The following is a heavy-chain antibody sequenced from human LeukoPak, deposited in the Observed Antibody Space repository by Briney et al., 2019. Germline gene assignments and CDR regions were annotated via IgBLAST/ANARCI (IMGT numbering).Heavy chain of an antibody. D-gene: IGHD6-6*01. CDR1: GFTFSSYG. CDR3: AKDQYSSSYYFDY. V-gene: IGHV3-30*02. Sequence: GGSPRLSCAPSGFTFSSYGMHWVRQAPGKGLEWVAFIRYDGSNKYYTDSVKGRFTISRDNSKNTLYLQMNSLRAEDTAVYYCAKDQYSSSYYFDYWGQGTLVTVSS. CDR2: IRYDGSNK. J-gene: IGHJ4*02.